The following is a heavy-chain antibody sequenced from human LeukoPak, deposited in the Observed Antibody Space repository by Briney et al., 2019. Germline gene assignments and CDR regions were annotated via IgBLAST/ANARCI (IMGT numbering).Heavy chain of an antibody. Sequence: ASVKVSCKASGYTFTSYGISWVRQAPGQGLEWMGWINPNSGGTNYAQKFQGRVTMTRDTSISTAYMELSRLRSDDTAVYYCARELRGYSYGIPDYWGQGTLVTVSS. CDR3: ARELRGYSYGIPDY. V-gene: IGHV1-2*02. CDR1: GYTFTSYG. D-gene: IGHD5-18*01. CDR2: INPNSGGT. J-gene: IGHJ4*02.